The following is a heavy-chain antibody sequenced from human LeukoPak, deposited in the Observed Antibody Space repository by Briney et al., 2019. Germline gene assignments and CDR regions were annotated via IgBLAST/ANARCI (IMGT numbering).Heavy chain of an antibody. V-gene: IGHV4-38-2*01. CDR1: GYSISSGYY. CDR2: IYHSGST. CDR3: ARHRVVVVVPAAIGY. D-gene: IGHD2-2*02. Sequence: PSETLSLTCAVSGYSISSGYYWGWIREPPGKGLEWIGSIYHSGSTYYNPSLKSRVTISVGTSKNQFSLKLSSVTAADTAVYYCARHRVVVVVPAAIGYWGQGTLVTVSS. J-gene: IGHJ4*02.